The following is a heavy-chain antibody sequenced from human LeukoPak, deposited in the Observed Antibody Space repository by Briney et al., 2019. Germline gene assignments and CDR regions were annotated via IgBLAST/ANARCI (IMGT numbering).Heavy chain of an antibody. J-gene: IGHJ4*02. CDR1: GYTLTGYY. CDR3: ARESVGDSFDY. Sequence: ASVKVSCKASGYTLTGYYMHWVRQAPGQGLEWMGWINPNSGGTNYAQKFQGWVTMTRDTSISTAYMELSRLRSDDTAVYYCARESVGDSFDYWGQGTLVTVSS. V-gene: IGHV1-2*04. CDR2: INPNSGGT. D-gene: IGHD2-21*02.